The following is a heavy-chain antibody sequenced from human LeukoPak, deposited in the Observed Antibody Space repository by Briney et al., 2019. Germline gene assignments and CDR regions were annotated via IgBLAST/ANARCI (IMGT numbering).Heavy chain of an antibody. CDR1: GLTFSSYG. D-gene: IGHD7-27*01. CDR2: ISGSGIRR. J-gene: IGHJ4*02. Sequence: GGSLRLSCAASGLTFSSYGMGWVRQAPGKGLEWVSDISGSGIRRDYADSVKGRFTISRDNSKNTLYLQMNSLRAEDTAVYYCAKDRTGDDYWGQGTLVTVSS. V-gene: IGHV3-23*01. CDR3: AKDRTGDDY.